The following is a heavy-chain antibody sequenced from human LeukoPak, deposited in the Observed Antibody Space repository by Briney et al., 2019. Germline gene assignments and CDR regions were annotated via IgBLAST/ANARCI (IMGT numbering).Heavy chain of an antibody. CDR3: ASGEDYYGSGGFDY. Sequence: GGSLRLSCAASGFTFSSYGMHWVRQAPGKGLEWVAVISYDGSNKYYADSVKGRFTISRDNSKNTLYLQMNSLRAEDTAVYYCASGEDYYGSGGFDYWGQGTLVTVSS. CDR1: GFTFSSYG. V-gene: IGHV3-30*19. J-gene: IGHJ4*02. CDR2: ISYDGSNK. D-gene: IGHD3-10*01.